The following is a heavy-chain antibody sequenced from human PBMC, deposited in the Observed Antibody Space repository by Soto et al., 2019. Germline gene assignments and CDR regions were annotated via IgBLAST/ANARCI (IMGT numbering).Heavy chain of an antibody. J-gene: IGHJ6*03. CDR1: GDRVSSNSAA. Sequence: QTRSLTCAISGDRVSSNSAAWNWIRQSPSRGLEWLGRTYYRSRWYNDYAVSVKSRITINPDTSKNQFSLHLNSVTPEDTAVYYCAGPTSLQCYYMDVWGKGTTVTVSS. CDR3: AGPTSLQCYYMDV. D-gene: IGHD1-26*01. CDR2: TYYRSRWYN. V-gene: IGHV6-1*01.